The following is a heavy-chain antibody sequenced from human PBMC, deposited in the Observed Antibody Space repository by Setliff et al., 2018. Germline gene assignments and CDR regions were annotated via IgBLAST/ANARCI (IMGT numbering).Heavy chain of an antibody. CDR1: PGSISRHY. Sequence: SETLSLTCTVSPGSISRHYWSWFRQAPGKGLEWIGYIYYSGTTNYNPSLKSRATISLDTSKNQFSLKLSSVTAADTAVYYCGRVTGSGKGFWGQGTLVTVSS. V-gene: IGHV4-59*11. J-gene: IGHJ4*02. CDR3: GRVTGSGKGF. CDR2: IYYSGTT. D-gene: IGHD2-15*01.